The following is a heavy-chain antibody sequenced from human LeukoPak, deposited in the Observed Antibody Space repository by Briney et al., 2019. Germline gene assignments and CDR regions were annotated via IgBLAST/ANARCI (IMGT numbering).Heavy chain of an antibody. J-gene: IGHJ4*02. V-gene: IGHV1-46*01. CDR3: ARSPKEVVDPIY. CDR1: GYTFTGYY. Sequence: ASVKVSCKASGYTFTGYYMHWVRQAPGQGLEWMGIINPSGGSTSYAQKFQGRVTMTRDTSTSTVYMELSSLRSEDTAVYYCARSPKEVVDPIYWGQGTLVTVSS. CDR2: INPSGGST. D-gene: IGHD3-22*01.